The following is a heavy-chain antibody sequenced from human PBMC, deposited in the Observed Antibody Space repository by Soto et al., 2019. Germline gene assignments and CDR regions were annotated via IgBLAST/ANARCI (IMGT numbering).Heavy chain of an antibody. D-gene: IGHD3-10*01. Sequence: ASVKVSCKVSGYTLTELSMHWVRQAPGEGLEWMGGFDPEDGETIYAQKFQGRVTMTEDTSTDTAYMELSSLRSEDTAVYYCAVNYYGSGSYYSGSFYYYGMAVWGQGTTVTVSS. V-gene: IGHV1-24*01. J-gene: IGHJ6*02. CDR1: GYTLTELS. CDR2: FDPEDGET. CDR3: AVNYYGSGSYYSGSFYYYGMAV.